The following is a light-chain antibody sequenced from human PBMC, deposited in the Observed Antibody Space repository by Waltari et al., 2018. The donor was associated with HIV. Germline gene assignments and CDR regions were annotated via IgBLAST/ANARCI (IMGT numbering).Light chain of an antibody. CDR3: QQYNSYWT. CDR2: KAS. J-gene: IGKJ1*01. CDR1: QSISSW. Sequence: DIQITKSPSTLPASVGDRVTITSRASQSISSWLAWYQQKPGKAPKLLIYKASSLERGVPSRVSGSGSGTEFTLTISSLQPDDFATYYCQQYNSYWTFGQGTKVEIK. V-gene: IGKV1-5*03.